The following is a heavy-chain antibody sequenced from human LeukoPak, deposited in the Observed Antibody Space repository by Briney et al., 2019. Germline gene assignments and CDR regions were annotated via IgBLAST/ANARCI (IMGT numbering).Heavy chain of an antibody. D-gene: IGHD2-15*01. CDR1: GFTFSSYA. Sequence: GGSLRLSCAASGFTFSSYAMSWVRQAPGKGLEWVSAISGSGGSTYYADSVKGRFTISRDNSKNTLYLQMNSLRAEDTAVYYCAKGTVVVVAATSLELDYWGQGTLVTVSS. V-gene: IGHV3-23*01. CDR2: ISGSGGST. J-gene: IGHJ4*02. CDR3: AKGTVVVVAATSLELDY.